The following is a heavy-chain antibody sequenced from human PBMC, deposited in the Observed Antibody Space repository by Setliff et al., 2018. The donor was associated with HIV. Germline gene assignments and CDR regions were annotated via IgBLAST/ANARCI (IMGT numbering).Heavy chain of an antibody. CDR1: GYTCTNFY. V-gene: IGHV1-46*01. D-gene: IGHD4-17*01. J-gene: IGHJ3*01. CDR2: INPVGGNT. Sequence: GASVKVSCKASGYTCTNFYMHWVRQAPGQGLEWMGIINPVGGNTMYAQRFQGRVSMTRDTSTSTVYMELSSLRSEDTAVYYCARGQASNDYGVSFWGQGTMVTVSS. CDR3: ARGQASNDYGVSF.